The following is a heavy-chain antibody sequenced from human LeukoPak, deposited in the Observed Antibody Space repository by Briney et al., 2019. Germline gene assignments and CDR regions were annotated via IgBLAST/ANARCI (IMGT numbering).Heavy chain of an antibody. CDR2: ISYSGTT. D-gene: IGHD6-13*01. CDR3: ARWLAAVPKMFDP. J-gene: IGHJ5*02. CDR1: GGSLSSGY. Sequence: PSETLSLTCAVSGGSLSSGYWTWIRRPPGKGLEWIGEISYSGTTNYNPSLKSRVTISADTSKNQLSLKLRSVTAADTAVYYCARWLAAVPKMFDPWGQGTLVTVSS. V-gene: IGHV4-34*01.